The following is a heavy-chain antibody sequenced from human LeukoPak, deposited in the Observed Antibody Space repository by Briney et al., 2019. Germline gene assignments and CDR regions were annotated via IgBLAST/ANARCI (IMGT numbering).Heavy chain of an antibody. CDR1: GGSSRSGDYF. D-gene: IGHD3-10*01. CDR3: VGEEYGTGSYYKSSD. V-gene: IGHV4-30-4*01. J-gene: IGHJ4*02. Sequence: PSQTLSLTCAVSGGSSRSGDYFWSWIRQPPGKGLEWIGHIHYSGNTYYNPSLKSRVSISVDTSKNQFSLRLSSVTAADTAVYYCVGEEYGTGSYYKSSDWGQGTLVTVSS. CDR2: IHYSGNT.